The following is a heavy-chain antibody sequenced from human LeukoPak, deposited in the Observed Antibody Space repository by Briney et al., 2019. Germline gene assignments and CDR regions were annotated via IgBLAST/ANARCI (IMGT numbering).Heavy chain of an antibody. CDR2: IKHDGSQK. Sequence: PGGSLRLSCVASGFTFSKYWMSWVRQASGKRPEWVANIKHDGSQKDFVDSVKGRFTISRDNARNSLYLQMNSLTAEDTAVYFCARGPNYYDSSGYYYTFDYWGQGTLVTVSS. J-gene: IGHJ4*02. D-gene: IGHD3-22*01. CDR1: GFTFSKYW. V-gene: IGHV3-7*03. CDR3: ARGPNYYDSSGYYYTFDY.